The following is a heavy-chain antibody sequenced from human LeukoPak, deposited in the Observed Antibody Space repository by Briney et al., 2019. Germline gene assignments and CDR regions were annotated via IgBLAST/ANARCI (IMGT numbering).Heavy chain of an antibody. D-gene: IGHD5-12*01. Sequence: ASVKVSCKASGYTFTNNFMHWVRQAPGQGLEWMGIINPSGDNTWYAQKFQGRVTMTRDMATSTDYMEVRSLRSEDTAVYYCARDNSVGDSAWWFDPWGQGTLVTVSS. J-gene: IGHJ5*02. CDR3: ARDNSVGDSAWWFDP. CDR1: GYTFTNNF. CDR2: INPSGDNT. V-gene: IGHV1-46*01.